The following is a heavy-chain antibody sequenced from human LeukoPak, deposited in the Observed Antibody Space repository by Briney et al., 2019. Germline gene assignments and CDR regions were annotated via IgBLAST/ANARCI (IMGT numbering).Heavy chain of an antibody. CDR3: ARGTGITMVRGRFDY. CDR2: INHSGST. D-gene: IGHD3-10*01. Sequence: SETLSLTCAVYGGSFSGYYWSWLRQPPGKGLEWIGEINHSGSTNYNPSLKSRVTISVDTSKNQFSLKLSSVTAADTAVYYCARGTGITMVRGRFDYWGQGTLVTVSS. CDR1: GGSFSGYY. V-gene: IGHV4-34*01. J-gene: IGHJ4*02.